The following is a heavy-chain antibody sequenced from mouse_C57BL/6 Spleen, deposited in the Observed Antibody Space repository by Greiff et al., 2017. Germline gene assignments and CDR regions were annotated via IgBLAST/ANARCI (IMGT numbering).Heavy chain of an antibody. V-gene: IGHV1-19*01. CDR2: INPYNGGT. D-gene: IGHD1-1*02. J-gene: IGHJ4*01. CDR3: ARRDYGPSYYAMDY. CDR1: GYTFTDYY. Sequence: EVKLMESGPVLVKPGASVKMSCKASGYTFTDYYMNWVKQSHGKSLEWIGVINPYNGGTSYNQKFKGKATLTVDKSSSTAYMELNSLTSEDSAVYYCARRDYGPSYYAMDYWGQGTSVTVSS.